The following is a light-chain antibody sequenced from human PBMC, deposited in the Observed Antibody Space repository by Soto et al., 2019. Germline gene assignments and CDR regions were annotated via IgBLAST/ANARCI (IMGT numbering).Light chain of an antibody. J-gene: IGKJ1*01. CDR2: SAN. V-gene: IGKV1-17*03. Sequence: DIQMTQSPSDMSASVGDRVTITCRASQDISNFLVWFQQRPGKVPKRLMYSANRLESGVPSRFSGSGSGTEFPLTISSLQPEDFATYYCLQHKSYPRTFGQGTKVEIK. CDR1: QDISNF. CDR3: LQHKSYPRT.